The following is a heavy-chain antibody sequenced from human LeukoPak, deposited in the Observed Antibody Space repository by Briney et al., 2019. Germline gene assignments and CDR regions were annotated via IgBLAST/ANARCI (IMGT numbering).Heavy chain of an antibody. CDR2: IYYSGST. Sequence: SETLSLTCTVSGGSISSGDYYWSWIRQPPGKGLEWIGYIYYSGSTNYNPSLKSRVTISVDTSKNQFSLKLSSVTAADTAVYYCARGPKGAVWGSYRYTGSLDYWGQGTLVTVSS. J-gene: IGHJ4*02. D-gene: IGHD3-16*02. CDR1: GGSISSGDYY. CDR3: ARGPKGAVWGSYRYTGSLDY. V-gene: IGHV4-61*08.